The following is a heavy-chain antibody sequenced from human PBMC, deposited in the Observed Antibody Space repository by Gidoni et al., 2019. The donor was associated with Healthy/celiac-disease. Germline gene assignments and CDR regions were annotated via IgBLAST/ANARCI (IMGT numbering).Heavy chain of an antibody. CDR2: IIPILGIA. J-gene: IGHJ3*02. V-gene: IGHV1-69*02. CDR3: ATGENNDILTGYYAFDI. CDR1: GGTFSSYT. Sequence: QVQLVQSGAEVKKPGSSVKVSCKASGGTFSSYTISWVRQAPGQGLEWMGRIIPILGIANYAQKFQGRVTITADKSTSTAYMELSSLRSEDTAVYYCATGENNDILTGYYAFDIWGQGTMVTVSS. D-gene: IGHD3-9*01.